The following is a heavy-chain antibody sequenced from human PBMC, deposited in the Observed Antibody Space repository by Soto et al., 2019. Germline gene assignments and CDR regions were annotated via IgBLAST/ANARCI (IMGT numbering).Heavy chain of an antibody. CDR2: ISYDGSNK. D-gene: IGHD2-21*02. V-gene: IGHV3-30*18. J-gene: IGHJ4*02. Sequence: GGSRRLSCATSGCTFRRHCKHWVRQAPGKGLEWVAVISYDGSNKYYADSVKGRFTISRDNSKNTLYLQMNSLRAEDTAVYYCAKSRKVTPRSDVDYWGQGTLVTVSS. CDR3: AKSRKVTPRSDVDY. CDR1: GCTFRRHC.